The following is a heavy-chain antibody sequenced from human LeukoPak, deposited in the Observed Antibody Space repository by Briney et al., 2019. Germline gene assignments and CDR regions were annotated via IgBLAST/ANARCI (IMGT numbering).Heavy chain of an antibody. V-gene: IGHV3-23*01. D-gene: IGHD3-3*01. Sequence: GGSLRLSCAASGFTFSSYAMSWVRLAPGKGLEWVSAISGSGGSTYYADSVKGRFTISRDNSKNTLYLQMNSLRAEDTAVYYCFTIFGVDHFDYWGQGTLVTVSS. CDR2: ISGSGGST. J-gene: IGHJ4*02. CDR3: FTIFGVDHFDY. CDR1: GFTFSSYA.